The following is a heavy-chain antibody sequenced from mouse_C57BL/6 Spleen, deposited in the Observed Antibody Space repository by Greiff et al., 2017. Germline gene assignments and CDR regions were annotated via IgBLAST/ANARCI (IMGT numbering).Heavy chain of an antibody. CDR1: GFTFSSYT. CDR3: ARRSTVVENYYAMDY. Sequence: EVMLVESGGGLVKPGGSLKLSCAASGFTFSSYTMSWVRQTPEKRLEWVATISGGGGNTYYPDSVKGRFTISRDNAKNTLYLQMSSLRSEDTALYYCARRSTVVENYYAMDYWGQGTSVTVSS. J-gene: IGHJ4*01. D-gene: IGHD1-1*01. V-gene: IGHV5-9*01. CDR2: ISGGGGNT.